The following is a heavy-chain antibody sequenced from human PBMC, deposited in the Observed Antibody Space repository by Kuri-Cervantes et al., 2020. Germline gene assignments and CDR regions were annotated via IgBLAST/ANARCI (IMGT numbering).Heavy chain of an antibody. V-gene: IGHV2-70*01. CDR2: IDWDDDK. D-gene: IGHD3-16*02. CDR1: GFSLRTSGMC. J-gene: IGHJ3*02. Sequence: GPPLVTSTQTVTLTSTFSGFSLRTSGMCGSWIRQAPGKALEWLALIDWDDDKYYSTSLNTRLTISKDTSKNQVVLTMTNMDPVDTATYDCARIVGDYIRGNYRYDAFDIWGQGTMVTVSS. CDR3: ARIVGDYIRGNYRYDAFDI.